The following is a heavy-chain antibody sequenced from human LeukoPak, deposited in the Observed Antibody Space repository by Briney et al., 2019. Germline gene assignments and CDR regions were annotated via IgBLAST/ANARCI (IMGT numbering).Heavy chain of an antibody. CDR3: TAGTGRSDFDY. D-gene: IGHD3/OR15-3a*01. CDR2: IKRKGDDGTI. J-gene: IGHJ4*02. Sequence: GGSLRLSCAASGFTFSNAWMSWVRQAPGRGLEWVGRIKRKGDDGTIDYAAPVKGRLSISRDDSRKTLYLQMKSLKSEDTAVYYCTAGTGRSDFDYWGQGTLVTVSS. CDR1: GFTFSNAW. V-gene: IGHV3-15*01.